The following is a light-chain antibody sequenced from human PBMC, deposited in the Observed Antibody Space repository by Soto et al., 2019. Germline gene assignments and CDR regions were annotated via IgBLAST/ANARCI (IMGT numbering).Light chain of an antibody. CDR1: SSDVGAYNY. CDR3: CSYADNYSYV. V-gene: IGLV2-11*01. J-gene: IGLJ1*01. CDR2: DVS. Sequence: QSVLTQPRSVSGSPGQSVTISCTGTSSDVGAYNYVSWYQQHPGKAPKLMTYDVSKRPSGVPDRFSGSKSGNTASLTISGLQAEDEPDYYCCSYADNYSYVFGTGTKVTVL.